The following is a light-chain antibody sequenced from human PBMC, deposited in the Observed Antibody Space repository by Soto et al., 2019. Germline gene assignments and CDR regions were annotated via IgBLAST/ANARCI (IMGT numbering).Light chain of an antibody. CDR2: GNS. CDR1: SSNIGAGYD. Sequence: QSVLTQPPSVSGASGQRVTLSCTGSSSNIGAGYDVHWYQQLPGTAPKLLIYGNSNRPSGVPDRFSGSKSGTSASLAITGLQAEDEADYYCQSYDSSLSGSRVFGTGTRSPS. J-gene: IGLJ1*01. V-gene: IGLV1-40*01. CDR3: QSYDSSLSGSRV.